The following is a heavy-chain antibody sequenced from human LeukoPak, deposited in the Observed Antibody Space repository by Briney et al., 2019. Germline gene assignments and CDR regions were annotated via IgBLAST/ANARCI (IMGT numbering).Heavy chain of an antibody. J-gene: IGHJ4*02. D-gene: IGHD3-22*01. CDR1: GYTFTGYY. CDR3: AREGGDDSSGYSRFDY. V-gene: IGHV1-2*02. CDR2: INPNSGGT. Sequence: ASAKVSCKASGYTFTGYYMHWVRQAPGLGLEWMGWINPNSGGTNFAQKFQGRVTMTRDTSISTAYMELSRLRSDDTAVYYCAREGGDDSSGYSRFDYWGQGILVTVSS.